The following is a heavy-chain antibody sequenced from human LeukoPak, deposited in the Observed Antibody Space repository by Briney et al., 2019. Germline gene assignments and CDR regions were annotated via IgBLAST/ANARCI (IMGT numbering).Heavy chain of an antibody. CDR1: GGSISSYY. CDR3: AREYSDEDWFDP. D-gene: IGHD2-21*01. V-gene: IGHV4-59*12. Sequence: PSETLSLTCTVSGGSISSYYWSWIRQPPGKGLEWIGYIYYSGSTYYNPSLKSRVTISVDTSKNQFSLKLSSVTAADTAVYYCAREYSDEDWFDPWGQGTLVTVSS. J-gene: IGHJ5*02. CDR2: IYYSGST.